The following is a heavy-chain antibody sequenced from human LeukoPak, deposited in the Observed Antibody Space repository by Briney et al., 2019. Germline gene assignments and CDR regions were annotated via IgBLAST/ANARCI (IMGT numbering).Heavy chain of an antibody. CDR1: GYIFAHNG. CDR3: ARSNSYGYVRTMDV. D-gene: IGHD5-18*01. Sequence: ASVKVSCKTSGYIFAHNGISWVRQAPGQGPEWMGWISAYNGDTNYAQNFQGRVTMTRDTSTSTVYMELRSLRSDDTAVYYCARSNSYGYVRTMDVWGQGTTVTVSS. V-gene: IGHV1-18*01. J-gene: IGHJ6*02. CDR2: ISAYNGDT.